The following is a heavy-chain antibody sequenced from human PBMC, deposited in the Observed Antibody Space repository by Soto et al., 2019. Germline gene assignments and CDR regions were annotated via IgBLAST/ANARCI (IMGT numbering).Heavy chain of an antibody. CDR3: ARDQGSHPGD. J-gene: IGHJ4*02. V-gene: IGHV4-4*02. CDR1: GGSISNDNW. D-gene: IGHD6-13*01. CDR2: IYHSGST. Sequence: QVQLRDSGPGLVRPSGTLSLTCAVSGGSISNDNWWSWVRQPPGKGLEWIGEIYHSGSTNYNPSLKSRVTMSVVPSKNLFSLTLNSVTAADTAFYYCARDQGSHPGDWGQGTLVSVSS.